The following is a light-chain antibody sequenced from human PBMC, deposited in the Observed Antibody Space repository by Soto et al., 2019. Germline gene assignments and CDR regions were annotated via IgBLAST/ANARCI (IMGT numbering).Light chain of an antibody. Sequence: QSALTQPPSASGSPGQSVTISCTGTSSDVGGYNYVSWYQQYPGKAPKLMIYEVSKRPSGVPDRFSGSKSGNTASLTVSGLQAEDEADYYCSSYGGRNNLLFGGGTKVTVL. J-gene: IGLJ2*01. V-gene: IGLV2-8*01. CDR2: EVS. CDR3: SSYGGRNNLL. CDR1: SSDVGGYNY.